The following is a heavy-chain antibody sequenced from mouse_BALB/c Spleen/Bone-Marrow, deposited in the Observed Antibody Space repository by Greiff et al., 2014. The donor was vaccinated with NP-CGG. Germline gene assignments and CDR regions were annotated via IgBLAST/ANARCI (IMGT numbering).Heavy chain of an antibody. Sequence: VKISCKVSGYTFNDYYINWVKQKPGPGLEWIGWIYPGSGNNKYNEKFKGKATLTVDTASSTAYMQLSSLTSEDTAVYFCVRNWDPYWGHGTTLSASS. CDR3: VRNWDPY. J-gene: IGHJ2*01. CDR1: GYTFNDYY. CDR2: IYPGSGNN. V-gene: IGHV1-84*02. D-gene: IGHD4-1*01.